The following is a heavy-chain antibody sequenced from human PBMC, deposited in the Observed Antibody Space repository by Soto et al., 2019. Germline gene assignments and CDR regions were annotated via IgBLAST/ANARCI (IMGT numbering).Heavy chain of an antibody. CDR2: ISGSGGST. V-gene: IGHV3-23*01. J-gene: IGHJ5*02. Sequence: LRLSCAASGFTFSSYAMSWVRQAPGKGLEWVSAISGSGGSTYYADSVKGRFTISRDNSKNTLYLQMNSLRAEGTAVYYCAKLEWIQLWFESWGQGTLVTVSS. CDR3: AKLEWIQLWFES. D-gene: IGHD5-18*01. CDR1: GFTFSSYA.